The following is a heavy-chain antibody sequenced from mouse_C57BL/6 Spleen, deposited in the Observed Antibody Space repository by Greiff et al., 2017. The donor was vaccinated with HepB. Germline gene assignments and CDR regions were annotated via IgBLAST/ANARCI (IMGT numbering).Heavy chain of an antibody. CDR2: INPNNGGT. V-gene: IGHV1-26*01. Sequence: EVQLQQSGPELVKPGASVKISCKASGYTFTDYYMNWVKQSHGKSLEWIGDINPNNGGTSYNQKFKGKATLTVDKSSSTAYMELRSLTSEDSAVYYCAEGGNLAFDVWGTGTTVTVSS. J-gene: IGHJ1*03. D-gene: IGHD2-1*01. CDR3: AEGGNLAFDV. CDR1: GYTFTDYY.